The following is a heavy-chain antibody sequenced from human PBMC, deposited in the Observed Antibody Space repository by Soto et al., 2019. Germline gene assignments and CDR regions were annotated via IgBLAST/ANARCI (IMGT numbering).Heavy chain of an antibody. J-gene: IGHJ5*02. D-gene: IGHD3-22*01. CDR2: IYPGDSDT. V-gene: IGHV5-51*01. CDR1: GYNFTNYY. CDR3: ARARLDSSGYSGYDFGNWFDP. Sequence: GESLKISCKGSGYNFTNYYLAWVRQMPGKGLEWMGIIYPGDSDTTYSPSFQGQVTISADKSISTAYLQWSSLKASDTAIYYCARARLDSSGYSGYDFGNWFDPWGQGALVTVSS.